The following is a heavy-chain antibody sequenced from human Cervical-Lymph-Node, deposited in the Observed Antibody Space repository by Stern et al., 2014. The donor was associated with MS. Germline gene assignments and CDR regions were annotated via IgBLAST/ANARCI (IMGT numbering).Heavy chain of an antibody. D-gene: IGHD4-23*01. V-gene: IGHV3-74*01. J-gene: IGHJ4*02. Sequence: EVQLVESGGGLVQPGGSLRLSCAASGFRFSSYWMHWVRQNPGKGLVWVSRIRSDGSSTTYADSVKGRFTISRDNAKNTLYLQMNSLRAEDTAVYYCARVGYGGNSAFDYWGQGTPVTVSS. CDR3: ARVGYGGNSAFDY. CDR1: GFRFSSYW. CDR2: IRSDGSST.